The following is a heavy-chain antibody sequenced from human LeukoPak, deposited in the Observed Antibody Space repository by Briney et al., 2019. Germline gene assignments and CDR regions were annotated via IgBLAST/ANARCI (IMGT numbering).Heavy chain of an antibody. Sequence: NSSETLSLTCTVSGGSISSSSYYWGWIRQPPGKGLEWIGSIYYSGSTYYNPSLKSRVTISVDTSKNQFSLKLSSVTAADTAVYYCARSGSYPSFDYWGQGTLVTVSS. CDR2: IYYSGST. D-gene: IGHD1-26*01. V-gene: IGHV4-39*07. CDR1: GGSISSSSYY. J-gene: IGHJ4*02. CDR3: ARSGSYPSFDY.